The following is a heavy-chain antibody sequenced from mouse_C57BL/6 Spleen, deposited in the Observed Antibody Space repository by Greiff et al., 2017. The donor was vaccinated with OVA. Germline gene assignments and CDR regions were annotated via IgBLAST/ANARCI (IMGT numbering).Heavy chain of an antibody. CDR2: INPNNGGT. J-gene: IGHJ3*01. Sequence: VQLKQSGPELVKPGASVKMSCKASGYTFTDYNMHWVKQSHGKSLEWIGYINPNNGGTSYNQKFKGKATLTVNKSSSTAYMELRSLTSEDSAVYYCARYDTTVVAKDWFAYWGQGTLVTVSA. D-gene: IGHD1-1*01. V-gene: IGHV1-22*01. CDR3: ARYDTTVVAKDWFAY. CDR1: GYTFTDYN.